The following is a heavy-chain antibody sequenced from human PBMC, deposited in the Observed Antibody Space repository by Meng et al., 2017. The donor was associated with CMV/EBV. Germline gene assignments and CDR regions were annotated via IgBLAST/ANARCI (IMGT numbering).Heavy chain of an antibody. CDR1: GGSISSYY. Sequence: SETLSLTCTVSGGSISSYYWSWIRQPPGKGLEWIGYIYYSGSTNYNPSLKSRVTISVDTSKNQFSLKLSSVTAADTAVYYCARDRKGYYDSSGYYPYDAFDIWGQGTMVTVSS. CDR3: ARDRKGYYDSSGYYPYDAFDI. J-gene: IGHJ3*02. D-gene: IGHD3-22*01. CDR2: IYYSGST. V-gene: IGHV4-59*01.